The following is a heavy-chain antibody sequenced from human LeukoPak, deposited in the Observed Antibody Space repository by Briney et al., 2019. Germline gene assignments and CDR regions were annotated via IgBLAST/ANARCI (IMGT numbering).Heavy chain of an antibody. CDR1: GFTFGDYA. CDR3: ARDEWWNQFHYHGMDV. V-gene: IGHV3-23*01. J-gene: IGHJ6*02. Sequence: GRSLRLSCAASGFTFGDYAMSWVRQAPGKGLEWVSAISKIGGEKFYADSVKGRFTISRDNTKNTLSLQMDSLRADDTALYYCARDEWWNQFHYHGMDVWGQGTTVTVSS. CDR2: ISKIGGEK. D-gene: IGHD2-8*01.